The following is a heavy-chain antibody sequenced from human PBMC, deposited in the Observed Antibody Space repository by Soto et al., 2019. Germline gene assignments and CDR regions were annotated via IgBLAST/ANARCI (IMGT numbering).Heavy chain of an antibody. V-gene: IGHV3-21*01. Sequence: GGSLRLSCAASGFTFSSYSMNWVRQAPGKGLEWVSSISSSSSYIYYADSVKGRFTISRDNAKNSLYLQMNSLRAEDTAGYNCASQWLGTEGAFDIWGQGTMVTVSS. J-gene: IGHJ3*02. CDR1: GFTFSSYS. D-gene: IGHD6-19*01. CDR2: ISSSSSYI. CDR3: ASQWLGTEGAFDI.